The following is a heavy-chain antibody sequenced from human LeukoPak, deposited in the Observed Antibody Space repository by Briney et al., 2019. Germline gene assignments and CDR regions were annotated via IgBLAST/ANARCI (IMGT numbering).Heavy chain of an antibody. D-gene: IGHD6-13*01. CDR1: GGSISSYY. Sequence: SETLSLTCTVSGGSISSYYWSWIRQPAGKGLEWIGRINTSGSTNYNPSLKSRVTISVDTSKNQFSLKLSSVTAADTAVYYCGGGGGGIAPAHFDYWGQGTLVTVSS. CDR3: GGGGGGIAPAHFDY. V-gene: IGHV4-4*07. CDR2: INTSGST. J-gene: IGHJ4*02.